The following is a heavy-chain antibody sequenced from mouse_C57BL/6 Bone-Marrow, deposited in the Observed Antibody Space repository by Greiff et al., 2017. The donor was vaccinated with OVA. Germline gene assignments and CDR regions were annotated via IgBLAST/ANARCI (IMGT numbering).Heavy chain of an antibody. CDR2: IRNKPNGSTT. V-gene: IGHV7-3*01. D-gene: IGHD1-1*01. CDR1: GFTFTNYY. CDR3: ARYEGRVAVDYFDY. J-gene: IGHJ2*01. Sequence: EVKLMESGGGLVQPGDSLSLSCAASGFTFTNYYMSWVRQPPGKALEWLAFIRNKPNGSTTEYSAPVKGRFTISRDNSQSILYLQMNDLRAEDSATYYCARYEGRVAVDYFDYWGQGTALTVSS.